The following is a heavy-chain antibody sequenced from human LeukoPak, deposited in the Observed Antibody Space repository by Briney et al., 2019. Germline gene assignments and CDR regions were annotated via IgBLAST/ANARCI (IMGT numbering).Heavy chain of an antibody. CDR1: GYTFTSYD. Sequence: ASVKVSCKASGYTFTSYDINWVRQATGQGLEWMGWMNPNSGNTGYAQKFQGRVTMTRDTSISTDYMELSRLRSDDTAVYYCARSPDILTGENFDYWGQGTLVTVSS. CDR2: MNPNSGNT. J-gene: IGHJ4*02. D-gene: IGHD3-9*01. V-gene: IGHV1-8*01. CDR3: ARSPDILTGENFDY.